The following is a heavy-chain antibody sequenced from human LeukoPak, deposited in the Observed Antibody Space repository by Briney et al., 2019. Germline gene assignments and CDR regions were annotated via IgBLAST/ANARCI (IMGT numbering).Heavy chain of an antibody. V-gene: IGHV3-53*04. D-gene: IGHD1-1*01. Sequence: GGSLRLSCAASGFTVSSSYMSWVRQAPGKGLEWVSVIYSGGSTYYADSVKGRFTISRHNSKNTLYLQMNSLRAEDTDVYYCAREGPTKPHAAFDIWGQGTMVTVSS. CDR2: IYSGGST. CDR3: AREGPTKPHAAFDI. CDR1: GFTVSSSY. J-gene: IGHJ3*02.